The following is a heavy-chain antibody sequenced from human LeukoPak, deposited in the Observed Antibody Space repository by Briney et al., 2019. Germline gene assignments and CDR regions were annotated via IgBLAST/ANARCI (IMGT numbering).Heavy chain of an antibody. V-gene: IGHV3-43*01. CDR1: GFIFDDSL. J-gene: IGHJ4*02. CDR3: ARDIRGNYFDS. CDR2: ISRDGSTP. Sequence: PGGSLRLSCVASGFIFDDSLMHWVRQAPGKGLEWISLISRDGSTPYYADSVKGCFTISRDNSKNSLFLQMNSLTPEDTAVYYRARDIRGNYFDSWGQGTLVTVSS. D-gene: IGHD3-16*01.